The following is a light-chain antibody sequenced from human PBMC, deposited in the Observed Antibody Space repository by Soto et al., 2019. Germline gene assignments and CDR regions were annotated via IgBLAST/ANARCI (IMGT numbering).Light chain of an antibody. CDR1: SSDVGGYNY. CDR3: SSYTSSSTYV. V-gene: IGLV2-14*01. J-gene: IGLJ1*01. Sequence: QSALTQPASVSGSPGQSITISCTGTSSDVGGYNYVSWYQPHPGKAPKLLIYEVSNRPSGVSNRFSGTKSGKTASLTISGLQAEDEADYYCSSYTSSSTYVFGTGTKLTVL. CDR2: EVS.